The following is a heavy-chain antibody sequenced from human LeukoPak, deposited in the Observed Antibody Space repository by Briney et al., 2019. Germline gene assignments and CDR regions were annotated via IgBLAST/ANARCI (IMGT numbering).Heavy chain of an antibody. D-gene: IGHD1-26*01. J-gene: IGHJ5*02. V-gene: IGHV1-69*06. CDR3: ARDREWELLYWFDP. CDR1: GGTFSSYA. Sequence: GSSVKVSCKASGGTFSSYAISWVRQAPGQGLEWMGGIIPIFGTANYAQKFQGRVTITADKSTSTAYVELSSLRSEDTAVYYCARDREWELLYWFDPWGQGTLVTVSS. CDR2: IIPIFGTA.